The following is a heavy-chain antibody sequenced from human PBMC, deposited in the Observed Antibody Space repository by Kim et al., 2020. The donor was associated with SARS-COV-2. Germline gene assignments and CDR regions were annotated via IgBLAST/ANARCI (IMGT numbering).Heavy chain of an antibody. Sequence: GGSLRLSCAASGFTFSNYVMSWVRQAPGQGLEGVSTISGIGGSTFYADSVKGRFTISRDNSKNTLYLQVNSLRAEDTAIYYCARTNRYSSSWYLFDYWGQGTLVAVSS. CDR2: ISGIGGST. CDR3: ARTNRYSSSWYLFDY. V-gene: IGHV3-23*01. CDR1: GFTFSNYV. J-gene: IGHJ4*02. D-gene: IGHD6-13*01.